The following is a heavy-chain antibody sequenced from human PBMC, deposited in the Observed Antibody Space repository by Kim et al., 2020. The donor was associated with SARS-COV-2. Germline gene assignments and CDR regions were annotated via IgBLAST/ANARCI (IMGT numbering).Heavy chain of an antibody. CDR3: AKGGHGSGTFYY. Sequence: GGSLRLSCAASEFTFSSYAMNWVRQAPGKGLEWVSGISGSGDSTYYADSVKGRFTISRDNSKNTLYLQINSLRAEDTAVYYCAKGGHGSGTFYYWGQGTLVTVSS. V-gene: IGHV3-23*01. J-gene: IGHJ4*02. D-gene: IGHD3-10*01. CDR2: ISGSGDST. CDR1: EFTFSSYA.